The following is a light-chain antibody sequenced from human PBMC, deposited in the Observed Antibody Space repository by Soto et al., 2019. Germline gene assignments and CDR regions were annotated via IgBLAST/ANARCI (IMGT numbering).Light chain of an antibody. CDR2: ALS. CDR1: QSPLDTDDGSTY. V-gene: IGKV2-40*01. Sequence: EIVLTQTPLSLPVTPGEPASISCRSSQSPLDTDDGSTYLDWYLQKPGQSPQLLIYALSSRASGVPVRFSASGSGTESTLRISRVETEDVGVYYCMQHTDCPITFGQGTRLEIK. CDR3: MQHTDCPIT. J-gene: IGKJ5*01.